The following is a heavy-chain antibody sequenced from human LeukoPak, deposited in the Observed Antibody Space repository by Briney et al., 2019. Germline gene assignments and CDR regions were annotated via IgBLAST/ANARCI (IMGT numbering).Heavy chain of an antibody. D-gene: IGHD4-17*01. V-gene: IGHV7-4-1*04. CDR2: INTNTGNP. CDR1: GYTFTSYG. J-gene: IGHJ1*01. Sequence: ASVKVSCKASGYTFTSYGISWVRQAPGQGLEWMGWINTNTGNPTYAQGFTGRFVFSLDTPVSMAYLQISSLKAEDTAVYYCANIYGDYGYFQNWGQGSLVTVSS. CDR3: ANIYGDYGYFQN.